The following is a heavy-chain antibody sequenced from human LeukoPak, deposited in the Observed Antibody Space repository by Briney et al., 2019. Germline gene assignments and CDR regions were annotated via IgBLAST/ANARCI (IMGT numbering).Heavy chain of an antibody. CDR3: ARQLSHAAYFGYFDP. CDR1: VGSLSSNNYY. V-gene: IGHV4-39*01. J-gene: IGHJ5*02. Sequence: SETLSLTCTVSVGSLSSNNYYWGWVRQPPGKGLEWIGSIYYSASAYHNPSLNSRLTISVDTSKNQVSLKLSSVTAADTDMYYCARQLSHAAYFGYFDPRGQGILVTVSS. D-gene: IGHD3-16*01. CDR2: IYYSASA.